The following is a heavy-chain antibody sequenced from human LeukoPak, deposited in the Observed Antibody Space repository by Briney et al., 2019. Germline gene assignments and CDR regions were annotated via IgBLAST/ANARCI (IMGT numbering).Heavy chain of an antibody. CDR2: VNQDASDK. D-gene: IGHD1-26*01. Sequence: GGSLRLSCGVSGFSFPNYWMSWVRQAPGKGLEWVANVNQDASDKYYVDSVKGRFTISRDHAKNSLYLQMNSLRAEDTAVYYCARVYVGAEDIWGQGTMVTVSS. CDR1: GFSFPNYW. J-gene: IGHJ3*02. V-gene: IGHV3-7*01. CDR3: ARVYVGAEDI.